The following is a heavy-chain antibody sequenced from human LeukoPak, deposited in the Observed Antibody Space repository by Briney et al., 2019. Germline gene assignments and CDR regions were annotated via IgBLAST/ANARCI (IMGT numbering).Heavy chain of an antibody. J-gene: IGHJ3*02. V-gene: IGHV3-23*01. Sequence: GGSLRLSCAASGFTFSSYGMTWVRQAPGKGLEWVSGISGSGGSTYYADSVKGRFTISRDNSKNTLYLQMKSLRADDTAVYYCAKDRSIAAGDDAFDIWGQGTMVTVSS. D-gene: IGHD6-13*01. CDR2: ISGSGGST. CDR3: AKDRSIAAGDDAFDI. CDR1: GFTFSSYG.